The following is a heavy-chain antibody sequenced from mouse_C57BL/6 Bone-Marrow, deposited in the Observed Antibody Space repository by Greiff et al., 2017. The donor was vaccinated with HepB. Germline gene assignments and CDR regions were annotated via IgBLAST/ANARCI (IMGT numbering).Heavy chain of an antibody. J-gene: IGHJ1*03. CDR3: ATKFHYYGSSNWYFDV. CDR1: GYTFTDYY. Sequence: QVQLQQSGPELVKPGASVKISCKASGYTFTDYYINWVKQRPGQGLEWIGWIIPGSGSTYYNEKFKGKATLTVDKSSSTAYMLLSSLTSEDSAVYFCATKFHYYGSSNWYFDVWGTGTTVTVSS. CDR2: IIPGSGST. D-gene: IGHD1-1*01. V-gene: IGHV1-75*01.